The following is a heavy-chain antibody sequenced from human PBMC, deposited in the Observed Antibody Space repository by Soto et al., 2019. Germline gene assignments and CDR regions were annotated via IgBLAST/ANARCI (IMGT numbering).Heavy chain of an antibody. Sequence: ASLKVSCKASGYTSTGYYMHWVRQAPGQGLEWMGWINPNSGGTNYAQKFQGRVTMTRDTSISTAYMELSRLRSDDTAVYYCARSRHDFWSGYKFYYYYYGMDVWGQGTTVTVSS. V-gene: IGHV1-2*02. CDR1: GYTSTGYY. D-gene: IGHD3-3*01. CDR2: INPNSGGT. J-gene: IGHJ6*02. CDR3: ARSRHDFWSGYKFYYYYYGMDV.